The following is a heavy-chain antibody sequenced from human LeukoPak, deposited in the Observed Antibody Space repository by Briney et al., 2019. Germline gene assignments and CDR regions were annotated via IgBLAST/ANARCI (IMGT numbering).Heavy chain of an antibody. CDR1: GYSFTGYY. CDR3: ATAGMVRGVIKSPDY. J-gene: IGHJ4*02. D-gene: IGHD3-10*01. CDR2: INPNSGGT. V-gene: IGHV1-2*02. Sequence: GSVKVSCKASGYSFTGYYMHWVRQAPGQGLEWMGWINPNSGGTNYAQKFQGRVTMTRDTSISTAYMELSRLRSDDTAVYYCATAGMVRGVIKSPDYWGQGTLVTVSS.